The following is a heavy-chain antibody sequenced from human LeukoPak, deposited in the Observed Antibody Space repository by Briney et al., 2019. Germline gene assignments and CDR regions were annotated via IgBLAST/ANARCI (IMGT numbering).Heavy chain of an antibody. CDR2: MDPNRGNT. J-gene: IGHJ5*02. V-gene: IGHV1-8*02. Sequence: GASVKVSCKASGYTFTSYDINWVRQAPGQGLEWMGWMDPNRGNTGYAQKFQGRVTMTRNTSISTAYMELSSLRSEDTAVYYCARGPPPSWLVPLIWFDPWGQGTLVTVSS. CDR3: ARGPPPSWLVPLIWFDP. D-gene: IGHD3-22*01. CDR1: GYTFTSYD.